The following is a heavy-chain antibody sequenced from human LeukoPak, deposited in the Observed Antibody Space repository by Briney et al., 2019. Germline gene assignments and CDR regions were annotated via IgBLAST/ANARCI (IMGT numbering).Heavy chain of an antibody. J-gene: IGHJ5*02. CDR3: ARHTAGRFDP. CDR1: GGSISSGSYY. D-gene: IGHD5-18*01. Sequence: SETLSLTCTVSGGSISSGSYYWSWIRHPAGKGLEWIGRIYTSGSTNYNPSLKSRVIISVDQSKNHFSLKLSSVTAADTAVYYCARHTAGRFDPWGQGTLVTVSS. CDR2: IYTSGST. V-gene: IGHV4-61*02.